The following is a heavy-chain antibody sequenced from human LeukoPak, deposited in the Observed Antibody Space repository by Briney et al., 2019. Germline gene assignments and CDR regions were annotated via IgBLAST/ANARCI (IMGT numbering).Heavy chain of an antibody. J-gene: IGHJ4*02. Sequence: SETLSLTCTVSGGSISSGGYYWSWIRQPPGKGLEWIGYIYHSGSTYYNPSLKSRVTISVDRSKNQFSLKLSSVTAADTAVYYCARDRRDGPGLFDYWGQGTLVTVSS. CDR3: ARDRRDGPGLFDY. D-gene: IGHD5-24*01. V-gene: IGHV4-30-2*01. CDR2: IYHSGST. CDR1: GGSISSGGYY.